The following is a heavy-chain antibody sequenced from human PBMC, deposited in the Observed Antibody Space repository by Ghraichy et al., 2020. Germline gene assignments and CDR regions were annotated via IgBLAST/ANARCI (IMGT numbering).Heavy chain of an antibody. CDR1: GFTFSSYW. V-gene: IGHV3-74*01. D-gene: IGHD3-3*01. CDR3: ARAAYDFWSGQRLDY. J-gene: IGHJ4*02. CDR2: INSDGSST. Sequence: GGSLRLSCAASGFTFSSYWMHWVRQAPGKGLVWVSRINSDGSSTSYADSVKGRFTISRDNAKNTLYLQMNSLRAEDTAVYYCARAAYDFWSGQRLDYWGQGTLVTVSS.